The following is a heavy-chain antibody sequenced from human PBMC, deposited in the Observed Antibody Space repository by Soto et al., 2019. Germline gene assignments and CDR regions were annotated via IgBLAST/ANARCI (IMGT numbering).Heavy chain of an antibody. J-gene: IGHJ4*02. V-gene: IGHV3-11*06. CDR2: SSPKGTYR. D-gene: IGHD2-15*01. Sequence: QLQLVESGGGLAKPGGSMTLSCATSGFTFSDYYMSWIRQAPGKGLEFVSYSSPKGTYRTYADSVKGRFTISRDNAKNSLYLKVNSLRAGDTAVYYLSRGGSGSLFDRWGQGTFVTCSA. CDR1: GFTFSDYY. CDR3: SRGGSGSLFDR.